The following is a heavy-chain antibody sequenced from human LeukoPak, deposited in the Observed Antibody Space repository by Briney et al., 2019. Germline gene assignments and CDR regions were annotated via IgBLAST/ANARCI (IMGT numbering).Heavy chain of an antibody. Sequence: ASVKVSCKASGYAFTGYYMHWVRQAPGQGLEWMGWINPNSGGTNYAQKFQGWVTMTRDTSISTAYMELSRLRSDDTAVYYCAREGGIAAAGTLKGNDYWGQGTLVTVSS. V-gene: IGHV1-2*04. CDR1: GYAFTGYY. D-gene: IGHD6-13*01. J-gene: IGHJ4*02. CDR2: INPNSGGT. CDR3: AREGGIAAAGTLKGNDY.